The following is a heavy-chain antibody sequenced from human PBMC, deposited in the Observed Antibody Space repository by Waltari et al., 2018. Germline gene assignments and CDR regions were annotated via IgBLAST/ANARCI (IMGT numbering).Heavy chain of an antibody. CDR2: IRYDGSKK. D-gene: IGHD1-1*01. CDR1: GFTFSSYG. V-gene: IGHV3-30*02. CDR3: AKDPVAGTSGNNWFDP. J-gene: IGHJ5*02. Sequence: QVQLVESGGGVVQPGGSLRLSCAASGFTFSSYGMHWVRQAPGKGLEWVAFIRYDGSKKYYADSVKGRFTISRDNSKNTLYLQMNSLRAEDTAVYYCAKDPVAGTSGNNWFDPWGQGTLVTVSS.